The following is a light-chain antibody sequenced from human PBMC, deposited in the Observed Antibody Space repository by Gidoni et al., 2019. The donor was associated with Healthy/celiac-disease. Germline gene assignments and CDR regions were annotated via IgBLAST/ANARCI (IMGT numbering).Light chain of an antibody. CDR2: DVS. J-gene: IGLJ3*02. V-gene: IGLV2-11*01. CDR1: SSDVGGYNY. Sequence: QSALTQPRSVSGSPGQSVPISCTGTSSDVGGYNYVSWYQQHPGTAPKLMIYDVSKRPSGVPDRFSGSKSGNTASLTISGLQAEDEADYYCCSYAGSYTPWVFGGGTKLTVL. CDR3: CSYAGSYTPWV.